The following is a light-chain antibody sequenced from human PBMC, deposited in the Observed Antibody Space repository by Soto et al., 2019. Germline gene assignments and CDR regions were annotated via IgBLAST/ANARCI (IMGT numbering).Light chain of an antibody. J-gene: IGLJ2*01. CDR2: LNSDGSH. CDR3: QTWGAGIRV. V-gene: IGLV4-69*01. CDR1: SGYSNYA. Sequence: QPVLTQSPSASASLGASVKLTCTLSSGYSNYAIAWHQQQPEKGPRYLMKLNSDGSHTKGDGIPDRFSGSSSGAERHLTISSLQSDDEAAYYCQTWGAGIRVFGGGTQLTVL.